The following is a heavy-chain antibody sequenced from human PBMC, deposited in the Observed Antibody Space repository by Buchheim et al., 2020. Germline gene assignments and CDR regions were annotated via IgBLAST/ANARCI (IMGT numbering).Heavy chain of an antibody. D-gene: IGHD2-15*01. CDR1: GGSISSGGYY. Sequence: QVQLQESGPGLVKPSQTLSLTCTVSGGSISSGGYYWSWIRQHPGKGLEWIGYIYYSGSTYYNPSLQSRVTISVATLKNQFSLKLSSVTAADTAVYYCARYCSGGSCYWKWFDPWGQGTL. CDR2: IYYSGST. J-gene: IGHJ5*02. CDR3: ARYCSGGSCYWKWFDP. V-gene: IGHV4-31*03.